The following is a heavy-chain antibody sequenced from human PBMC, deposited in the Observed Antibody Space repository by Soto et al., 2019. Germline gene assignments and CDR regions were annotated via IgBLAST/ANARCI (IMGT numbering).Heavy chain of an antibody. J-gene: IGHJ6*03. V-gene: IGHV4-59*08. D-gene: IGHD2-2*01. CDR3: ARLYCSSTSCYLPRDYYYYMDV. CDR2: IYYSGST. Sequence: SETLSLTCTVSGGSISSYYWSWIRQPPGKGLEWIGYIYYSGSTNYNPSLKSRVTISVDTSKNQFSLKLSSVTAADTAVYYCARLYCSSTSCYLPRDYYYYMDVWGKGTTVTVSS. CDR1: GGSISSYY.